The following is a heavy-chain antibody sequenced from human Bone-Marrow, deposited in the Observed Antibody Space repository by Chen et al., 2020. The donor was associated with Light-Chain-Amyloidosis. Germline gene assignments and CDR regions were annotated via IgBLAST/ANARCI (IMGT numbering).Heavy chain of an antibody. Sequence: EVQLEQSGPEVKKPGESLKLSCKGSGYTFPNYWIGWVRQMPGKGLEGMGVIYPDDSDARYSPSFEGQVTISADKSITTAYLQWRSLKASDTAMYYCARRRDGYNFDYWGQGTLVTVSS. CDR3: ARRRDGYNFDY. D-gene: IGHD5-12*01. CDR1: GYTFPNYW. J-gene: IGHJ4*02. CDR2: IYPDDSDA. V-gene: IGHV5-51*01.